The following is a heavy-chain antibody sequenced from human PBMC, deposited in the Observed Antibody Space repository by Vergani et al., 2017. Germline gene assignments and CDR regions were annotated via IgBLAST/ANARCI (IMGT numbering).Heavy chain of an antibody. CDR1: GGSISSYY. Sequence: QVQLQESGPGLVKPSETLSLTCTVSGGSISSYYWSWIRQPPGKGLEWTGYIYYSGSTNYNPSLKSRVTISVDTSKNQFSLKLSSVTAADTAVYYCARYDFWSGYPIDYWGQGTLVTVSS. J-gene: IGHJ4*02. D-gene: IGHD3-3*01. CDR3: ARYDFWSGYPIDY. V-gene: IGHV4-59*01. CDR2: IYYSGST.